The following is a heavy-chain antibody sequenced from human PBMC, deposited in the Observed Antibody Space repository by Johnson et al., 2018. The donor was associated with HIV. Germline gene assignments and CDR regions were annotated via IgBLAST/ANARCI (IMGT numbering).Heavy chain of an antibody. CDR2: ISGSGSII. Sequence: QVQLVESGGGVVQPGGSLRLSCAASGFTVSSNYMSWVRQTPGKGLQWVSYISGSGSIIYSTDSVQGRFTISRDNVKNSLYLQMNSLRAEDTALYYCAKDGTPQWLGGGSAFDIWGQGTMVTVSS. CDR1: GFTVSSNY. CDR3: AKDGTPQWLGGGSAFDI. V-gene: IGHV3-11*01. D-gene: IGHD6-19*01. J-gene: IGHJ3*02.